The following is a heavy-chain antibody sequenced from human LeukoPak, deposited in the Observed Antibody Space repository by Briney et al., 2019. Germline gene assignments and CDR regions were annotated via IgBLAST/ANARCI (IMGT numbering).Heavy chain of an antibody. D-gene: IGHD3-22*01. CDR1: GFTFGGYE. V-gene: IGHV3-48*03. CDR3: ASFYDSTGRDY. Sequence: GGSLGLSCAASGFTFGGYEMNWVRQAPGKGLEWVSYISSSGSTINYADSVKGRFTISRDNAKNSLYLQMSSLRAEDTAVYYCASFYDSTGRDYWGQGTLVTVSS. CDR2: ISSSGSTI. J-gene: IGHJ4*02.